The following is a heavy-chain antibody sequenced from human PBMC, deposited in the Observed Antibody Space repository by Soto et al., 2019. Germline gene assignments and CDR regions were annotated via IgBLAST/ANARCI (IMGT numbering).Heavy chain of an antibody. D-gene: IGHD6-19*01. J-gene: IGHJ4*02. CDR2: ISGSGGST. CDR1: GFTFSSYA. Sequence: EVQLLESGGGLVQPGGSLRLSCAASGFTFSSYAMRWVRQAPGKGLEWVSAISGSGGSTYYADSVKGRFTISRDNSKNTLYLQMNSLRAEDTAVYYCAKGDASEQWLGCGYWGQGTLVTVSS. CDR3: AKGDASEQWLGCGY. V-gene: IGHV3-23*01.